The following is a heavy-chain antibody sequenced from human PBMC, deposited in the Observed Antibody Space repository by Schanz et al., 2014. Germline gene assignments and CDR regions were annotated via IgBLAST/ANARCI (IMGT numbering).Heavy chain of an antibody. CDR2: ISSSSSTI. J-gene: IGHJ4*02. CDR3: ARSRGFDSIFDF. D-gene: IGHD5-12*01. Sequence: EVQLVESGGGLVQPRGSLRLSCAASEFSFSSFGMNWVRQAPGKGLEWVSYISSSSSTIYYADSVKGRFTISRDNAKNSLYLQMNSLRAEDTGVYYCARSRGFDSIFDFWGRGTLVTVSS. V-gene: IGHV3-48*01. CDR1: EFSFSSFG.